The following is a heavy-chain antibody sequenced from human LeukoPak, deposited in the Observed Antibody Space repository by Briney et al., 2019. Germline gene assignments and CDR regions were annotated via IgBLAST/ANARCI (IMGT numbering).Heavy chain of an antibody. D-gene: IGHD3-3*01. CDR3: ARDFYDFWSGYLQH. CDR1: GGSISSSSYY. J-gene: IGHJ1*01. CDR2: IYYSGST. Sequence: SETLSLTCTVSGGSISSSSYYWGWIRQPPGKGLEWIGSIYYSGSTYYNPSLKSRVTISVDTSKNQFSLKLSSVTAADTAVYYCARDFYDFWSGYLQHWGQGTLVTVSS. V-gene: IGHV4-39*07.